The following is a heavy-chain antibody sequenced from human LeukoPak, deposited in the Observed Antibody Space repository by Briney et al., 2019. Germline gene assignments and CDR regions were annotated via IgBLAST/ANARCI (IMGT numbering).Heavy chain of an antibody. CDR1: GYTFTSYG. V-gene: IGHV1-18*01. CDR2: ISAYNGNT. CDR3: ARTRQYSSSWYCWFDP. Sequence: GASVTVSCKASGYTFTSYGISWVQQAPGQGLEWMGWISAYNGNTNYAQKLQGRVTMTTDTSTSTAYMELRSLRSDDTAVYYCARTRQYSSSWYCWFDPWGQGTLVTVSS. D-gene: IGHD6-13*01. J-gene: IGHJ5*02.